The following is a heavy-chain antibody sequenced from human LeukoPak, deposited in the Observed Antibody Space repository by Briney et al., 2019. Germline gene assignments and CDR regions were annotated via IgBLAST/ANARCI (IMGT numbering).Heavy chain of an antibody. Sequence: ASVKVSCKASGYTFTGYYMHWVRQAPGQGLEWMGWINTNSGGTNYAQKFQGRVTMTRDTSISTAYMELSRLRSDDTAVYYCARGGGYSYGYSWFDPWGQGTLVTASS. CDR2: INTNSGGT. CDR3: ARGGGYSYGYSWFDP. J-gene: IGHJ5*02. D-gene: IGHD5-18*01. CDR1: GYTFTGYY. V-gene: IGHV1-2*02.